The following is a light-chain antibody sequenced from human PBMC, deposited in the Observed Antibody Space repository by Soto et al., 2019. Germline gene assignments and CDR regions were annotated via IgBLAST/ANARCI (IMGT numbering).Light chain of an antibody. V-gene: IGKV2-30*01. CDR3: MQGTHWPYT. Sequence: DAVMTQSPLSLPVTLGQAASISCRSSQSLVYVDGNTYLNWFQQRPGQSPRRLIYKVSDRDSGVPDRFSGRGSGTDFTLKISRVEAEDGGVYYCMQGTHWPYTCGQGTKLEIK. CDR2: KVS. J-gene: IGKJ2*01. CDR1: QSLVYVDGNTY.